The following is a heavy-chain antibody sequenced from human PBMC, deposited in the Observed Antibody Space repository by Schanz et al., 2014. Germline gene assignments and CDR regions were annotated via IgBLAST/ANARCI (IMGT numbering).Heavy chain of an antibody. J-gene: IGHJ4*02. CDR3: ARGLVRYFAY. D-gene: IGHD2-8*02. CDR1: GYTFTGYY. CDR2: INPNSGAT. V-gene: IGHV1-2*06. Sequence: QLQLVQSGAEVKKPGASVKVSCKASGYTFTGYYMHWVRQAPGQGLEWMGQINPNSGATIYAQNFQGRVTMTRDTSISTAYMELSRLRSDDTAVYYCARGLVRYFAYWGQGTLVTVSS.